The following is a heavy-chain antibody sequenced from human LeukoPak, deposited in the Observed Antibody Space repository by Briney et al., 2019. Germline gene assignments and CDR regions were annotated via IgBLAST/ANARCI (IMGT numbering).Heavy chain of an antibody. V-gene: IGHV3-21*01. D-gene: IGHD2-2*01. CDR2: ISSSSSYI. CDR3: ARALVVPAAPTASDI. CDR1: GFTFSSYS. Sequence: GGSLRLSCAASGFTFSSYSMNWVRQAPGKGLEWVSSISSSSSYIYYADSVKGRFTISRDNAKNSLYLQMNSLRAEDTAVYYCARALVVPAAPTASDIWGQGTMVTVSS. J-gene: IGHJ3*02.